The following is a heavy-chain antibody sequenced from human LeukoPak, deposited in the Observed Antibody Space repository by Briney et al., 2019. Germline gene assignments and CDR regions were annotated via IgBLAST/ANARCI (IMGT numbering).Heavy chain of an antibody. D-gene: IGHD2-2*01. J-gene: IGHJ5*02. CDR3: ARRLTQYDCFDP. Sequence: SQTLSLTCAISGDSVSSNNVTWNWIRQSPSRGLEWLGSTYYRSTWYNDYAVSVRGRITVNPDTSKNQFSLHLNSVTPEGTAVYYCARRLTQYDCFDPWGQGILVTVSS. CDR2: TYYRSTWYN. CDR1: GDSVSSNNVT. V-gene: IGHV6-1*01.